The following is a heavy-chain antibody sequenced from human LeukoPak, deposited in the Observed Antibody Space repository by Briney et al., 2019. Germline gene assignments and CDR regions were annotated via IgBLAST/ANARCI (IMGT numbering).Heavy chain of an antibody. CDR3: ARLTVTTYYYYGMDV. CDR2: IYYSGST. V-gene: IGHV4-39*01. J-gene: IGHJ6*04. D-gene: IGHD4-17*01. CDR1: GGSISSSSYY. Sequence: PSETLSLTCTVSGGSISSSSYYWGWIRQPPGKGLEWIGSIYYSGSTYYNPSLKSRVTISVDTSKNQFSLKLSSVTAADTAVYYCARLTVTTYYYYGMDVWGKGPRVTVSS.